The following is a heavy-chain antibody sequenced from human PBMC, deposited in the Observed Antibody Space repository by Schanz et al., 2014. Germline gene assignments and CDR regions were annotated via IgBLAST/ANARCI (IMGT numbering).Heavy chain of an antibody. CDR2: VSHGGTYI. Sequence: VYLVESGGGVVQPGGSLRLSCAASGFIFTNYGLHWVRQAPGKGLEWVSSVSHGGTYIYYADSVRGRFTISRDNAKNSLFLQMHSLRADDTAVYYCARSTYYDILTGQTHTRVDVRYFDLWGRGTLVTVSS. CDR3: ARSTYYDILTGQTHTRVDVRYFDL. D-gene: IGHD3-9*01. CDR1: GFIFTNYG. J-gene: IGHJ2*01. V-gene: IGHV3-21*01.